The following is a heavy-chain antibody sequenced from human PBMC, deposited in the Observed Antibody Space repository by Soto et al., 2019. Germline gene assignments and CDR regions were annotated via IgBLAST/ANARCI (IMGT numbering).Heavy chain of an antibody. CDR1: GGSISSYY. Sequence: SETLSLTCTVSGGSISSYYWSWIRQPPGKGLEWIGYIYYSGSTNYNPSLKSRVTISVDTSKNQFSLKLSSVTAADTAVYYCAREGYSSGWYYWGQGTLVTVSS. D-gene: IGHD6-19*01. CDR3: AREGYSSGWYY. CDR2: IYYSGST. V-gene: IGHV4-59*01. J-gene: IGHJ4*02.